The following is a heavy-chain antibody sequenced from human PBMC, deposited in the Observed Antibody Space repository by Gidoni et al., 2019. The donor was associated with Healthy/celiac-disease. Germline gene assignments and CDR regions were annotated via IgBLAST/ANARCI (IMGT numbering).Heavy chain of an antibody. Sequence: QVQLVQSGAEVKKPGSSVKVSCKASGGTFSSYAISWVRQAPGQGLEWMGGIIPIVGTANYEQKYQSRVTITANESKSTDYRVLSRLRSEETAVYYCARDEGEMAILRVFDYWGQGTRVTVSS. CDR1: GGTFSSYA. J-gene: IGHJ4*02. CDR3: ARDEGEMAILRVFDY. D-gene: IGHD2-21*01. CDR2: IIPIVGTA. V-gene: IGHV1-69*01.